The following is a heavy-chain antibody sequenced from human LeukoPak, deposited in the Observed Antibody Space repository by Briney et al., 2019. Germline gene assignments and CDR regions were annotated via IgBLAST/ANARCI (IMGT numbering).Heavy chain of an antibody. J-gene: IGHJ4*02. CDR3: AKGGYHGSGSYFNSHDY. CDR1: GFTFSNYV. Sequence: GGSLGLSCAASGFTFSNYVMSWVRQAPGKGLEWVSLISGSGDSTYYADSVKGRFTISRDNSKNTLYLQMNSLRAEATAVYSCAKGGYHGSGSYFNSHDYWGQGTLVTVSS. D-gene: IGHD3-10*01. CDR2: ISGSGDST. V-gene: IGHV3-23*01.